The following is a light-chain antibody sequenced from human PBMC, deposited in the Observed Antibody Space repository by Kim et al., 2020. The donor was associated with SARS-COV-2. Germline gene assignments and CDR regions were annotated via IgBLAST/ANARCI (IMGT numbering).Light chain of an antibody. CDR3: QQRSNWWT. Sequence: SLSPGEGATPSCRASQSVSSYLAWYQQKPGQAPRLLIYDASNRATGIPARFSGSGSGTDFTLTISSLEPEDFAVYYCQQRSNWWTFGQGTKVDIK. CDR1: QSVSSY. V-gene: IGKV3-11*01. CDR2: DAS. J-gene: IGKJ1*01.